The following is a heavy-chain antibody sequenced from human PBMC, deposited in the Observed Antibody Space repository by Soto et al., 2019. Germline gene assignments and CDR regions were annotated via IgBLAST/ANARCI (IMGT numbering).Heavy chain of an antibody. CDR2: ISSSSSYI. D-gene: IGHD4-17*01. CDR1: DFPYTKHT. J-gene: IGHJ2*01. CDR3: ARDRGVTTVPNYWYFDL. V-gene: IGHV3-21*01. Sequence: RGSLTPACAATDFPYTKHTMNWVRTAKGKGLEWVSSISSSSSYIYYADSVKGRFTISRDNAKNSLYLQMNSLRAEDTAVYYCARDRGVTTVPNYWYFDLWGRGTLVTVSS.